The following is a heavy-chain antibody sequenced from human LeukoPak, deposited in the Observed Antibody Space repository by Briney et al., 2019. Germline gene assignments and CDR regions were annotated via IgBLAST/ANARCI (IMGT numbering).Heavy chain of an antibody. CDR2: IYYSGST. D-gene: IGHD3-3*01. Sequence: SETLSLTCTVSGGSISSGGYYWSWIRQHPGKGLEWIVYIYYSGSTYYNPSLKSRVTISVDTSKNQFSLKLSSVTAADTAVYYCARDGRYYDFWSSNYYGMDVWGQGTTVTVSS. CDR1: GGSISSGGYY. V-gene: IGHV4-31*03. CDR3: ARDGRYYDFWSSNYYGMDV. J-gene: IGHJ6*02.